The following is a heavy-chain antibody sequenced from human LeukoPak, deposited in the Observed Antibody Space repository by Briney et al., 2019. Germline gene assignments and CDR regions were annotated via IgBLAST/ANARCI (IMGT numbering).Heavy chain of an antibody. CDR3: ARSVEMAAMPFDY. CDR2: IYYSGST. V-gene: IGHV4-59*01. Sequence: SETLSLTCTVSGGSISSYYWSWIRRPPGKGLEWIGYIYYSGSTNYNPSLKSRVTISVDTSKNQFSLKLSSVTAADTAVYYCARSVEMAAMPFDYWGQGTLVTVSS. D-gene: IGHD5-24*01. J-gene: IGHJ4*02. CDR1: GGSISSYY.